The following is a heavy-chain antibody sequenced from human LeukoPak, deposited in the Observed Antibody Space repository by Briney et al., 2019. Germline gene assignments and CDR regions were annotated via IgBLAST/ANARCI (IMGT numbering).Heavy chain of an antibody. V-gene: IGHV4-4*09. CDR3: ARGAAQNFDY. Sequence: SGTLSLTCTVSGGSFSYYYWSWIRQPPGKGLEWIGYIHTSRSTNYNPSLKSRVNISEDTSKNQFSLKLSSVTAADTAVYYCARGAAQNFDYWGQGTLVTVSS. D-gene: IGHD6-25*01. J-gene: IGHJ4*02. CDR1: GGSFSYYY. CDR2: IHTSRST.